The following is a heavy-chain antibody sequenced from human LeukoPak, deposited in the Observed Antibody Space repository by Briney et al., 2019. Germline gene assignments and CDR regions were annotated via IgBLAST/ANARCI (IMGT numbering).Heavy chain of an antibody. Sequence: SVKVSCKASGGTFSSYAISWVRQAPGQGLEWMGGIIPIFGTANYAQKFQGRVTITADESTSTAYMELSSLRSEDTAVYYCVPRGDGGFDYWGQGTLVIVSS. CDR3: VPRGDGGFDY. D-gene: IGHD3-16*01. J-gene: IGHJ4*02. CDR2: IIPIFGTA. V-gene: IGHV1-69*13. CDR1: GGTFSSYA.